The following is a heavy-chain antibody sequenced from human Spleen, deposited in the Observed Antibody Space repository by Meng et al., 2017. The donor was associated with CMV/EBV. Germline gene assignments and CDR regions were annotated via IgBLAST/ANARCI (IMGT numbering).Heavy chain of an antibody. J-gene: IGHJ6*02. CDR3: ARERFLVPAASPDYYYYGMDV. V-gene: IGHV1-2*02. Sequence: ASVKVSCKASAYTFTGYYMHWVRQAPGQGLEWMGWIDPNGGGTNYAQKFQDRVTMTSDTSIRTAYMELSRLRSDDTALYYCARERFLVPAASPDYYYYGMDVWGQGSTVTVSS. CDR2: IDPNGGGT. CDR1: AYTFTGYY. D-gene: IGHD2-2*01.